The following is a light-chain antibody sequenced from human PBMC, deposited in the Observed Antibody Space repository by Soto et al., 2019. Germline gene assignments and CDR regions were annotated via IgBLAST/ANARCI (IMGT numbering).Light chain of an antibody. J-gene: IGKJ1*01. V-gene: IGKV1-5*03. CDR3: QQYNSYWT. Sequence: DIQMTQSPSTLSASVGYRVTITCRASQSISSWLAWYQQKPGKAPKLLIYKASSLEGGVPSRFSGSGSGTEFTLTISSLQPDDFATYYCQQYNSYWTFGQGTKVDIK. CDR1: QSISSW. CDR2: KAS.